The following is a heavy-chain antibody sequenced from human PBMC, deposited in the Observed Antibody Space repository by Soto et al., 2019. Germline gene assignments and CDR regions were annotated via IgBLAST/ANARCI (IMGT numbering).Heavy chain of an antibody. CDR3: ARGLAGYYYDSSGYYFFDY. J-gene: IGHJ4*02. D-gene: IGHD3-22*01. V-gene: IGHV4-31*11. CDR1: GGSMSSGRYY. CDR2: IYYSGST. Sequence: SETLSLTCAVSGGSMSSGRYYWSWIRQHPGKGLEWIGYIYYSGSTYYNPSLKSRVTISGDTSKNQFSLKLSSVTAADTAVYYCARGLAGYYYDSSGYYFFDYWGQGTLVTVSS.